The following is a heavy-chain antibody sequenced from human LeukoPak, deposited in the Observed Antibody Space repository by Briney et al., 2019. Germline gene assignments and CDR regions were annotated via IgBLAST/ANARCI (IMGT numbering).Heavy chain of an antibody. CDR3: ARDLAGDPAAYFDF. D-gene: IGHD6-19*01. J-gene: IGHJ4*02. CDR1: GYTFTGYH. Sequence: ASVKVSCKASGYTFTGYHIHWVRQAPGQGHEWMGWINPDSGGTNFPQNFQGRVTMTRDTSISTAYMEISWLRSDDTAVYYCARDLAGDPAAYFDFWGRGTLVTVSS. CDR2: INPDSGGT. V-gene: IGHV1-2*02.